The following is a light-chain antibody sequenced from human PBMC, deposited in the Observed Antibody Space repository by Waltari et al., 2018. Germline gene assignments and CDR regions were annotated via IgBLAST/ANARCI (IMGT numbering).Light chain of an antibody. J-gene: IGLJ3*02. CDR2: DVT. CDR1: NSDVGRYNL. Sequence: QSAPTQPASVSGSPGQSITISCTGTNSDVGRYNLVSWYQQHQEKAPKLIIYDVTERPSGVSDRLSGSKSGNTASLTISGLQAEDEADYYCCSYAGSFTWVFGGGTKLTVL. V-gene: IGLV2-23*02. CDR3: CSYAGSFTWV.